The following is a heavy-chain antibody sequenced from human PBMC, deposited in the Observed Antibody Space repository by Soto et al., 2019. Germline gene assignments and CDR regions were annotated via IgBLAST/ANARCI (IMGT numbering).Heavy chain of an antibody. V-gene: IGHV3-64D*06. Sequence: GGSLRLSCSASGFTFSNYGIHWVRQAPGKGLEYVLNIGSDGESTYYADSVKGRFTISRDNSKNTVYLQMSSLRAEDTAVYYCVKDRRETSITNHFDFSAQRTLDTVSS. CDR3: VKDRRETSITNHFDF. CDR1: GFTFSNYG. J-gene: IGHJ4*02. CDR2: IGSDGEST. D-gene: IGHD2-8*01.